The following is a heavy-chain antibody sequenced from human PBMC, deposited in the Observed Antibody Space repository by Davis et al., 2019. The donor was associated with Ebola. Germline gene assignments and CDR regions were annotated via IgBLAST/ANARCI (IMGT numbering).Heavy chain of an antibody. CDR2: IWYDGSNK. V-gene: IGHV3-33*01. Sequence: PGGSLRLSCAASGFTFSSYGMHWVRQAPGKGLEWVAVIWYDGSNKYYADSVKGRFTISRDNSKNTLYLQMNSLRAEDTAVYYCARLRGYYDSSGYYYQPPSGPFDYWGQGTLVTVSS. CDR1: GFTFSSYG. D-gene: IGHD3-22*01. CDR3: ARLRGYYDSSGYYYQPPSGPFDY. J-gene: IGHJ4*02.